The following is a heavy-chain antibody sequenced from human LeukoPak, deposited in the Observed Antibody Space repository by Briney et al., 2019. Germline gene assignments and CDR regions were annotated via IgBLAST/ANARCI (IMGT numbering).Heavy chain of an antibody. Sequence: GESLKISCKGSGYGFTSYWIGWVRQMPGKGLGWMGIIYPGDSDTRYSPSFQDQVTISADKSISTAYLQWSSLKASDTAMYYCARHGYYDSSGHRWFDPWGQGTLVTVSS. CDR1: GYGFTSYW. V-gene: IGHV5-51*01. J-gene: IGHJ5*02. D-gene: IGHD3-22*01. CDR3: ARHGYYDSSGHRWFDP. CDR2: IYPGDSDT.